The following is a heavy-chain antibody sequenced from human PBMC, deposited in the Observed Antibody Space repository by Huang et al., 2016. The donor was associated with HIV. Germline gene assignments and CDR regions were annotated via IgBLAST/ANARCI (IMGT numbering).Heavy chain of an antibody. CDR1: GYVFPSYA. J-gene: IGHJ3*01. D-gene: IGHD2-2*03. Sequence: QGQLVQSGAEMKKPGASVKLSCKASGYVFPSYAIHWLRRAPGQSLQWMGWINPGNGQIPFSQNVQGRVTISRDTSINTVFLELSHLRPGDTAVYYCARAARGDGYQGAFDVWGQGTVVTASS. CDR3: ARAARGDGYQGAFDV. V-gene: IGHV1-3*01. CDR2: INPGNGQI.